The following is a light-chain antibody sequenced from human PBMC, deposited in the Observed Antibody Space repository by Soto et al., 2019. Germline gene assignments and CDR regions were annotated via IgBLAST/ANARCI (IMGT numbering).Light chain of an antibody. CDR3: QKYNSAPRT. J-gene: IGKJ4*01. CDR2: AAS. V-gene: IGKV1-27*01. Sequence: DIQMTQSPSSLSASVGDRVTITYRASQVISNYLAWYQQKPGNVPKLLIYAASTLQSGVPSRFSGSGSGTDFTLTISSLQPEDVATYYCQKYNSAPRTFGGGTKVEIK. CDR1: QVISNY.